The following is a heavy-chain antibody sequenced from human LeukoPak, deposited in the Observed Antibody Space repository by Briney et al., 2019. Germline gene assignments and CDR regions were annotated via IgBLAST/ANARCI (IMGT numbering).Heavy chain of an antibody. J-gene: IGHJ6*02. Sequence: VASVKVSCKPSGYTFTSYDISWVRQATGQGLEWMGWMNPNNGNTVYAQKFQGRVTMTRNTSINTAYMELSSLRSEDTAIYYCARGWRYYDFWSGYWERRKDYYGMEVWGLGTTVTVSS. V-gene: IGHV1-8*01. CDR2: MNPNNGNT. CDR3: ARGWRYYDFWSGYWERRKDYYGMEV. CDR1: GYTFTSYD. D-gene: IGHD3-3*01.